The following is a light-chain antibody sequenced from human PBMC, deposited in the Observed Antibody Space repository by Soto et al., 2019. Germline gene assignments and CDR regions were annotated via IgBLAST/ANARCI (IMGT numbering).Light chain of an antibody. Sequence: DTVMTQYPATLSVSPGEGATLSCRVSQSVSSNVAWYQQKPGQAPRLLIYGASTRATGIPARFSGSGSGTEFTLTISSLQSEDFAVYYCQQYNNWPPWTFGQGTKVDIK. CDR2: GAS. V-gene: IGKV3-15*01. CDR3: QQYNNWPPWT. J-gene: IGKJ1*01. CDR1: QSVSSN.